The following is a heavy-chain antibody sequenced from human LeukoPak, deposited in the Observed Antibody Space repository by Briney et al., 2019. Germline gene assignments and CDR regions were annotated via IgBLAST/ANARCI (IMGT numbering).Heavy chain of an antibody. CDR1: GFTFSTYW. V-gene: IGHV3-7*01. J-gene: IGHJ4*02. CDR3: ARESGSYYYDSSASAIDY. D-gene: IGHD3-22*01. CDR2: MRQDGSEK. Sequence: PGGSLRLSCAASGFTFSTYWMTWVRQAPGKGLEWVANMRQDGSEKYYVESVKGRFTISRDNAKNSRYLQMNSLRVEETAVYYCARESGSYYYDSSASAIDYWGQGTLVTVSS.